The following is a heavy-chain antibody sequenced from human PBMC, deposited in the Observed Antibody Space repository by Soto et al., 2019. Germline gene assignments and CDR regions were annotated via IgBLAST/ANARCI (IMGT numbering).Heavy chain of an antibody. V-gene: IGHV1-69*04. J-gene: IGHJ6*03. CDR2: IIPILGIA. CDR3: ARDGPRDVGFVDPAPHPGIAAAGNYYYYYYMDV. D-gene: IGHD6-13*01. CDR1: GGTFSSYT. Sequence: ASVKVSCKASGGTFSSYTISWVRQAPGQGLEWMGRIIPILGIANYAQKFQGRVTITADKSTSTAYMELSSRRSEDTAVYYCARDGPRDVGFVDPAPHPGIAAAGNYYYYYYMDVWGKGTTVTVSS.